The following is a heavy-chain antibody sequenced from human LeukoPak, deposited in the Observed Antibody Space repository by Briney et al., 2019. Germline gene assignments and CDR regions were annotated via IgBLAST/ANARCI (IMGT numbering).Heavy chain of an antibody. V-gene: IGHV4-39*07. CDR3: GYYPYYIDY. D-gene: IGHD3-22*01. Sequence: PSETLSLTCTVSGGSISSSSYYWGWIRPPPGRGLEWIGTIHYSGSTYYKASVKSRVTISIDTSKKQFSLTLSSVTAADTAVYDSGYYPYYIDYWGQGILVTVSS. CDR2: IHYSGST. CDR1: GGSISSSSYY. J-gene: IGHJ4*02.